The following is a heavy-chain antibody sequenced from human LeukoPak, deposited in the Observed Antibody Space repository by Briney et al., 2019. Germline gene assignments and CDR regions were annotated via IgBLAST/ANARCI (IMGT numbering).Heavy chain of an antibody. V-gene: IGHV1-69*04. CDR2: IIPIFGIA. CDR1: GGTLSSYA. Sequence: SVKVSCKASGGTLSSYAISWVRQAPGQGLEWMGRIIPIFGIANYAQKFQGRVTITADKSTSTAYMELSSLRSEDTAVYYCARDEDSYYDFWSGSYGMDVWGQGTTVTVSS. CDR3: ARDEDSYYDFWSGSYGMDV. D-gene: IGHD3-3*01. J-gene: IGHJ6*02.